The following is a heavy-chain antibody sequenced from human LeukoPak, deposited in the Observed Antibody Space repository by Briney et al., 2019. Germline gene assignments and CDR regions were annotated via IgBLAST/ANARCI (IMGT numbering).Heavy chain of an antibody. D-gene: IGHD4/OR15-4a*01. CDR1: GFTFSYYS. CDR3: ARRAGAYSHPYDY. J-gene: IGHJ4*02. Sequence: GGSLRLSCAASGFTFSYYSMNWVRQAPGKGLEWVSFIYSDNTHYSDSVKGRFTISRDNSKNTLYLQMNSLRAEDTAVYYCARRAGAYSHPYDYWGQGTLVTVSS. CDR2: IYSDNT. V-gene: IGHV3-53*01.